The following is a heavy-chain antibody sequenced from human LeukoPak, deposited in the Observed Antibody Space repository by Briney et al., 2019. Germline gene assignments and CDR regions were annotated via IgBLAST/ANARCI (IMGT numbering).Heavy chain of an antibody. J-gene: IGHJ2*01. V-gene: IGHV4-30-2*01. D-gene: IGHD7-27*01. CDR3: ARVLTGGYWYFDL. Sequence: SETLSLTRTVSGGSISSGDYYWSWIRQPPGKGLEWIGYIYHSGSTYYDPSLKSRVTISLDRSKDQFSLKLSSVTAADTAVYYCARVLTGGYWYFDLWGRGTLVTVSS. CDR1: GGSISSGDYY. CDR2: IYHSGST.